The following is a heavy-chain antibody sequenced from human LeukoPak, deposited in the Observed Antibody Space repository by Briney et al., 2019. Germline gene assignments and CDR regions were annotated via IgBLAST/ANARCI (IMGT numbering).Heavy chain of an antibody. J-gene: IGHJ3*02. CDR2: IYHTGSI. D-gene: IGHD2-2*01. Sequence: PSETLSLTCAVSGGSMSTSNWWNWVRQPPGMGLEWIGEIYHTGSIHYNASLKSRLTISLDNFNNQFSLKLTSVNAADTAMYYCARATGAVPVRGWAFDIWGQGTMVTVAS. V-gene: IGHV4-4*02. CDR3: ARATGAVPVRGWAFDI. CDR1: GGSMSTSNW.